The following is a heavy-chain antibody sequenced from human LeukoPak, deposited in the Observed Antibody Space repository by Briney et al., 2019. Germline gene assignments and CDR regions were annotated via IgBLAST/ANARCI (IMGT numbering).Heavy chain of an antibody. CDR3: AREKALRYFDWPGDAFDI. CDR1: GGSISSYY. J-gene: IGHJ3*02. Sequence: PSETLSLTCTVSGGSISSYYWSWIRQPAGKGLEWIGRIYTSGSTNYNPSLKSRVTMSVDTSKNQFSLKLSSVTAAGTAVYYCAREKALRYFDWPGDAFDIWGQGTMVTVSS. V-gene: IGHV4-4*07. D-gene: IGHD3-9*01. CDR2: IYTSGST.